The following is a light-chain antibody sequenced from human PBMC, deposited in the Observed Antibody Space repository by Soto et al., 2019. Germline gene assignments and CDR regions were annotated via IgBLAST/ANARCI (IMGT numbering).Light chain of an antibody. V-gene: IGKV3-15*01. J-gene: IGKJ4*01. CDR2: GAS. CDR1: QSVSSN. CDR3: QQYNNWPSLT. Sequence: EIVMTQSPATLSVSPGERATLSCRASQSVSSNLAWYQQKPGQAPRLLINGASTRATGIPARFSGSGSGTEFTLAISSLQSEDFAVYYCQQYNNWPSLTFGGGTKVDIK.